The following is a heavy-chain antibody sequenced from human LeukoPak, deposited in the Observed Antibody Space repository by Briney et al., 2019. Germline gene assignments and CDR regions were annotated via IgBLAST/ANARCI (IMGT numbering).Heavy chain of an antibody. J-gene: IGHJ4*02. V-gene: IGHV3-21*01. D-gene: IGHD1-14*01. CDR3: ARDGSGDY. CDR1: GFTFSSYS. Sequence: GSLRLSRAASGFTFSSYSMNWVRQAPGKGLEWVSSISSSSSYIYYADSVKGRFTISRDNAKNLMYLQMNSLRAEDTAVYYCARDGSGDYWGQGTLVTVSS. CDR2: ISSSSSYI.